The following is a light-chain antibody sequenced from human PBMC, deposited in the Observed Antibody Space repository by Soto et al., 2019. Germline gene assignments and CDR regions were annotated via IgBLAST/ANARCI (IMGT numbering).Light chain of an antibody. CDR3: QQRHMWPIT. CDR1: QTISSN. Sequence: EIVMTQSPATLSVSPGERATLSCRASQTISSNLAWHQQKPGQAPRLLIYGASARATGVPARFSGSGSGTEFTLTISSLQSEDFAVYYCQQRHMWPITFGQGTRLEIK. J-gene: IGKJ5*01. V-gene: IGKV3-15*01. CDR2: GAS.